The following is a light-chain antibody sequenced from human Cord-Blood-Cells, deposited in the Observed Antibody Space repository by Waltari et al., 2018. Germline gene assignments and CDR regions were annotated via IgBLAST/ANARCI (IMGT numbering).Light chain of an antibody. CDR1: QSISSG. J-gene: IGKJ2*01. CDR2: KAS. V-gene: IGKV1-5*03. Sequence: DIQMTQSPSTLSASVGDRVTITCRASQSISSGLAWYQQKPGKAPKLLIYKASSLESGVPSRFSSSGSGTEFTLTLSSLQPDGFATYYCQQYNSYSYTFGQGTKLEIK. CDR3: QQYNSYSYT.